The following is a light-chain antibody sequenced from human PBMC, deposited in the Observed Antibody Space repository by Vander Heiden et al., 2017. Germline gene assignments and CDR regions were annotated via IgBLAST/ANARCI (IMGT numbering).Light chain of an antibody. CDR3: QQYHSTPS. CDR2: WAS. V-gene: IGKV4-1*01. J-gene: IGKJ3*01. Sequence: DIVMTQSPDSLAVSLGERATINCKSSQSVLYSSNNKNYLAWYQQKPGQPPKLLIYWASTRESGVPDRFSGSGSGTDFTLTISSLQAEDVAVYYCQQYHSTPSFGPGTKVDIK. CDR1: QSVLYSSNNKNY.